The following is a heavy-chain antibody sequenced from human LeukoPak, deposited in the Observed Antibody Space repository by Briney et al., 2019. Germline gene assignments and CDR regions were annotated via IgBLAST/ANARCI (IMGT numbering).Heavy chain of an antibody. CDR2: ISYDGSNK. CDR1: GFTFSSYG. V-gene: IGHV3-30*18. Sequence: PGGSQRLSCAASGFTFSSYGMHWVRQAPGKGLEWVAVISYDGSNKYYADSVKGRFTISRDNSKNTLYLQMNSLRAEDTAVYYCAKGASSGYPRPYGMDVWGQGTTVTVSS. CDR3: AKGASSGYPRPYGMDV. D-gene: IGHD3-22*01. J-gene: IGHJ6*02.